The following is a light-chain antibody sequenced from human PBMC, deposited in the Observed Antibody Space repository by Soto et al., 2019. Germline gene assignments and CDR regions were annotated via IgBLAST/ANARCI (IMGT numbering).Light chain of an antibody. CDR2: RNY. CDR1: RSNIGPNF. J-gene: IGLJ3*02. V-gene: IGLV1-47*01. CDR3: ATWDDSLSVEV. Sequence: QSVLTQPPSASGTPGQNINISCSGSRSNIGPNFVYWYQQLPGAPPKLLIYRNYQRPSGVPDRFSASKSGTCMSLAISGLRSEDGALYYCATWDDSLSVEVFGGGTKVTVL.